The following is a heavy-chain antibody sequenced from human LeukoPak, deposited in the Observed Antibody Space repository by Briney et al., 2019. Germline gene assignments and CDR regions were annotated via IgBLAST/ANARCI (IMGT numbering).Heavy chain of an antibody. CDR3: ARQEGSSYYYY. CDR1: GYSFTSYW. CDR2: IDPSDSYT. J-gene: IGHJ4*02. V-gene: IGHV5-10-1*01. Sequence: GESLKISCKGSGYSFTSYWISWVRQMPGKGLEWMGRIDPSDSYTNYSPSFQGDVTISADKSISTAYLQWSSLKASDTAIYYCARQEGSSYYYYWGQGTLVTVSS. D-gene: IGHD3-22*01.